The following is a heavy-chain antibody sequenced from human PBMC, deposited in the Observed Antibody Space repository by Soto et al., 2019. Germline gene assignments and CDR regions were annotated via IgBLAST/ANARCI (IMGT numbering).Heavy chain of an antibody. CDR1: GDSISSSNYY. D-gene: IGHD3-9*01. V-gene: IGHV4-39*01. CDR3: AKTGPYDILTYWYFDL. Sequence: QLQLQESGPGLVKPSETLSLTCTVSGDSISSSNYYWVWIRQPPGRGLEWIGSIFYSGTTYYNPSLKSRVTISIDTSKNQFSLKLSSVTAADTAVYYCAKTGPYDILTYWYFDLWGRGTLVTVSS. J-gene: IGHJ2*01. CDR2: IFYSGTT.